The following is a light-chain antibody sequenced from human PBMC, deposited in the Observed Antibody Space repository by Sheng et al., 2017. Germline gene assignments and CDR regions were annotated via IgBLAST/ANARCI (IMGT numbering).Light chain of an antibody. Sequence: EIVMTQSPATLSVSPGERATLSCRASQSVSSNLAWYQQKPGQAPRLLIYGASTRATGIPSRFSGGGSGTDYTLTISGLQPEDLATYYCQQYYGTPPITFGQGTKLEIK. CDR3: QQYYGTPPIT. CDR1: QSVSSN. J-gene: IGKJ2*01. V-gene: IGKV3-15*01. CDR2: GAS.